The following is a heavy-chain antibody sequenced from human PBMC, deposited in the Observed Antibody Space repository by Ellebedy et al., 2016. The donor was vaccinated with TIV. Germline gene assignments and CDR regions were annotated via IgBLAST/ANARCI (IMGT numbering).Heavy chain of an antibody. CDR3: AKDRVYIVATIPGY. V-gene: IGHV3-30*18. CDR1: GFTFSSYG. CDR2: ISYDGSNK. J-gene: IGHJ4*02. Sequence: GESLKISXAASGFTFSSYGMHWVRQAPGKGLEWVAVISYDGSNKYYADSVKGRFTISRDNSKNTLYLQMNSLRAEDTAVYYCAKDRVYIVATIPGYWGQGTLVTVSS. D-gene: IGHD5-12*01.